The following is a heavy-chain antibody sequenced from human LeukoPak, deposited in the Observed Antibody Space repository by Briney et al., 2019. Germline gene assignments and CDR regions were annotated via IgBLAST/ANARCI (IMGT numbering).Heavy chain of an antibody. CDR2: INPNSGGT. V-gene: IGHV1-2*04. CDR3: ARSGIDSGSYYLYYFDY. Sequence: ASVKVSCKASGYTFTGYYMHWVRQAPGQGLEWMGWINPNSGGTNYAQKFQGWVTMTRDTSISTAYMELSRLRSDDTAVYYCARSGIDSGSYYLYYFDYWGQGTLVTVSS. D-gene: IGHD1-26*01. CDR1: GYTFTGYY. J-gene: IGHJ4*02.